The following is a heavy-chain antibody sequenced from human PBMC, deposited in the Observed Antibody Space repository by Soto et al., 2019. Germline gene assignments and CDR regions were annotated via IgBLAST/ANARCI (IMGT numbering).Heavy chain of an antibody. J-gene: IGHJ6*02. CDR1: GGSISSGDYY. D-gene: IGHD3-3*01. CDR2: IYYSGST. V-gene: IGHV4-30-4*01. Sequence: QVQLQESGPGLVKPSQTLSLTCTVSGGSISSGDYYWSWIRQPPGKGLEWIGYIYYSGSTYYNPSLKSRVTISVDTSKNQFALKLSSVTAADTAVYYCARVFMIFGVVSHYYGMDVWGQGTTVTVSS. CDR3: ARVFMIFGVVSHYYGMDV.